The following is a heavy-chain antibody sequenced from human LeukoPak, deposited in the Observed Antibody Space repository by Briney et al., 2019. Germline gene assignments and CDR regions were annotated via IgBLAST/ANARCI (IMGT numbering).Heavy chain of an antibody. V-gene: IGHV3-23*01. CDR2: ISGSGGST. CDR3: AKGNMWELYYFDY. Sequence: GGSLRLSCAASGFTFSSYAMSWVRQAPGKGLEWVSAISGSGGSTYYADSVKGRFTISRDNSKNTPYLQMNSLRAEDTAVYYCAKGNMWELYYFDYWGQGTLVTVSS. J-gene: IGHJ4*02. D-gene: IGHD1-26*01. CDR1: GFTFSSYA.